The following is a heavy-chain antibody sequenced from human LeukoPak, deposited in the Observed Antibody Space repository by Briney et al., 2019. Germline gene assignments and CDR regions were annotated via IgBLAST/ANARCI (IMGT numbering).Heavy chain of an antibody. V-gene: IGHV3-9*01. CDR2: ISWNSGSI. J-gene: IGHJ4*02. D-gene: IGHD3-10*01. Sequence: GGSLRLSCAASGFTVSSNYMTWVRQAPGKGLEWVSGISWNSGSIGYADSVKGRFTISRDNAKNSLYLQMNSLRAEDTALYYCAKDPSGDYYGSGSGGAFDYWGQGTLVTVSS. CDR1: GFTVSSNY. CDR3: AKDPSGDYYGSGSGGAFDY.